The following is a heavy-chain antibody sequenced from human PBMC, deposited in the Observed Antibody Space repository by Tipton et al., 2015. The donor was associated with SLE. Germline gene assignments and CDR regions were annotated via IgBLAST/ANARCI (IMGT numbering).Heavy chain of an antibody. Sequence: TLSLTCTVSGDSISSHYWAWTRQSPGKGLEWIEYIYYTGNSNYNPSLKSRVSTSVDTSKNQFSLRLTSVTAADTAVYYCARAGLRTGPGIPGWFDPWGQGILVTVSS. J-gene: IGHJ5*02. CDR3: ARAGLRTGPGIPGWFDP. CDR1: GDSISSHY. V-gene: IGHV4-59*11. CDR2: IYYTGNS. D-gene: IGHD3-3*01.